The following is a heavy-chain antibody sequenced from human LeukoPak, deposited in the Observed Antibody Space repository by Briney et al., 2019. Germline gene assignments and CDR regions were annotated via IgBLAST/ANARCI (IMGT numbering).Heavy chain of an antibody. D-gene: IGHD3-3*01. V-gene: IGHV6-1*01. J-gene: IGHJ4*02. Sequence: SQTLSLTCAISGDSVSSNSAAWNWIKQSPSRGLEWLGRTYYRSKWYNDYAVSVKSRITINPDTTKNQFSLQLNSVTPEDTAVYYCARDVDFWSGYSYYFDYWGQGTLVTVSS. CDR3: ARDVDFWSGYSYYFDY. CDR1: GDSVSSNSAA. CDR2: TYYRSKWYN.